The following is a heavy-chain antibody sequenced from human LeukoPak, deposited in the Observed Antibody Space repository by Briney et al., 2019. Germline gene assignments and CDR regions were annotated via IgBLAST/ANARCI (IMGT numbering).Heavy chain of an antibody. D-gene: IGHD3-22*01. CDR2: IIPILGIA. Sequence: SVKVSCKASGGTFSSYAISWVRQAPGQGLEWMGRIIPILGIANYAQKFQGRVTITADKSTSIAYMELSSLRSEDTAVYYCARAYYYDSSGYLDYFDYWGQGTLVTVSS. CDR3: ARAYYYDSSGYLDYFDY. V-gene: IGHV1-69*04. CDR1: GGTFSSYA. J-gene: IGHJ4*02.